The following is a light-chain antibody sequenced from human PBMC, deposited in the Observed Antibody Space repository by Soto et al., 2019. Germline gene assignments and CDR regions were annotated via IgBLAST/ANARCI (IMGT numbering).Light chain of an antibody. V-gene: IGLV2-11*01. CDR3: CSYAGTYTYV. CDR1: YSDVGLYDY. J-gene: IGLJ1*01. CDR2: DVT. Sequence: QSALTQPRSVSGSPGQSVTISCTGTYSDVGLYDYLSWYQQHPGKAPKLFISDVTKRPSGVPDRFSGSKSGNTASLTISGLQAEDEADYYCCSYAGTYTYVFGSGTKVTVL.